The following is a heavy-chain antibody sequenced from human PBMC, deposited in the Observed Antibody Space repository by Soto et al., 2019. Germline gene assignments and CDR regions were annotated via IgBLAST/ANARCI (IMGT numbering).Heavy chain of an antibody. CDR3: TRDRHGYNFYYYYYGMDV. CDR2: IRSKAYGGTT. J-gene: IGHJ6*02. Sequence: GGSLRLSCTASGFTFGDYAMSWVRQAPGKGLEWVGFIRSKAYGGTTEYAASVKGRFTISRDDSKSIAYLQMNSLKTEDTAVYYCTRDRHGYNFYYYYYGMDVWGRGTTVTVSS. V-gene: IGHV3-49*04. CDR1: GFTFGDYA. D-gene: IGHD5-12*01.